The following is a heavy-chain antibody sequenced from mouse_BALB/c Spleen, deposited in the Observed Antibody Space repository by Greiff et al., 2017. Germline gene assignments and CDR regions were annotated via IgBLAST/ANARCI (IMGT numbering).Heavy chain of an antibody. V-gene: IGHV5-6-5*01. CDR1: GFTFSSYA. CDR3: ARGPFYYGSSPAWFAY. J-gene: IGHJ3*01. CDR2: ISSGGST. Sequence: EVKLEESGGGLVKPGGSLKLSCAASGFTFSSYAMSWVRQTPEKRLEWVASISSGGSTYYPDSVKGRFTISRDNARNILYLQMSSLRSEDTAMYYCARGPFYYGSSPAWFAYWGQGTLVTVSA. D-gene: IGHD1-1*01.